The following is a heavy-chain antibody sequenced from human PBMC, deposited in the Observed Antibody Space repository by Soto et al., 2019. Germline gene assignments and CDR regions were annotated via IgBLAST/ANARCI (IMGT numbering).Heavy chain of an antibody. D-gene: IGHD1-20*01. CDR3: ARDQAGITTTGGGRIDH. J-gene: IGHJ4*02. V-gene: IGHV3-30-3*01. Sequence: GGSLRLSCAASGFTFSTHAMHWVRQAPGKGLECVAIVSFDGSNKYYADSVKGRFTISRDNSKNTLYLQMSGLTPEDTAVYYCARDQAGITTTGGGRIDHWGQGTLVTVSS. CDR2: VSFDGSNK. CDR1: GFTFSTHA.